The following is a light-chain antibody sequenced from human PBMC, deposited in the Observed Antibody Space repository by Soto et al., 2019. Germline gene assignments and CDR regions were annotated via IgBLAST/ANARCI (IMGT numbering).Light chain of an antibody. CDR3: QQRSNWPPLT. Sequence: EIVLTQSPATLSLSPGERATLSCRASQSVSSYLAWYQQKPGQAPRLLIYDASNRATGIPARFSGSGSGTDFTLTISSLEPEDFAFYYCQQRSNWPPLTFGGRTKLEIK. J-gene: IGKJ4*01. CDR1: QSVSSY. V-gene: IGKV3-11*01. CDR2: DAS.